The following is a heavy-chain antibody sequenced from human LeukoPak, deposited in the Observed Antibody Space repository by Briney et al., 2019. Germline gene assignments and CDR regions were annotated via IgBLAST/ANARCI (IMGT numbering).Heavy chain of an antibody. CDR1: GFTFSSYW. D-gene: IGHD3-10*01. Sequence: GVSLRLSCAASGFTFSSYWMHGVRQAPGKGLVWVSHINNDGRITKYADAVKGRFTIPRDNAKNTLYLQMNSLRAEDTAVYYCAKDLHYGSADYWGQGTLVTVSS. V-gene: IGHV3-74*01. CDR2: INNDGRIT. J-gene: IGHJ4*02. CDR3: AKDLHYGSADY.